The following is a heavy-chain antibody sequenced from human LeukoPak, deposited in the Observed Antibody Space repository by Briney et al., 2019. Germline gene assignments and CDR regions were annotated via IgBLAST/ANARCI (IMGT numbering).Heavy chain of an antibody. V-gene: IGHV4-4*02. CDR3: VRRRYNYGFDS. Sequence: TLSHTCDVSGDSISGSNWWNWVRQPPGKGLEWIGGIYHSGSTNYNLSLKRRVTMSVDKSKNQFSLKLSSVTAADTAVFYCVRRRYNYGFDSWGQGTLVTVSS. CDR2: IYHSGST. D-gene: IGHD5-18*01. CDR1: GDSISGSNW. J-gene: IGHJ4*02.